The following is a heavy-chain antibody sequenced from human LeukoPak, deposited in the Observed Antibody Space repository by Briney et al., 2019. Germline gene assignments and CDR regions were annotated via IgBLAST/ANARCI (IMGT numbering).Heavy chain of an antibody. D-gene: IGHD2-15*01. J-gene: IGHJ5*02. CDR1: GDSITTTTYF. CDR3: ARGSRYCSGGSCYPGVNWFDP. V-gene: IGHV4-39*01. CDR2: IYYSGST. Sequence: SETLSLTCTVSGDSITTTTYFWGWIRRPPGKGLEWIGSIYYSGSTYSSPSLKSRVTISVDTSKNQFSLKLNSVTAADTAVYYCARGSRYCSGGSCYPGVNWFDPWGQGTLVTVSS.